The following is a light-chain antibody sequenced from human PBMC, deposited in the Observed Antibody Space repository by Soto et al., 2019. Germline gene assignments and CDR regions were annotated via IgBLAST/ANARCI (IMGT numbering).Light chain of an antibody. Sequence: QSVLTQPPSASGSPGQSVAISCTGTSSDVGGYNYVSWYQQHPGKAPKLMIYEVSKRPSGVPNRFSGSKSGNTASLTVSGLQTEDEAVYYCYSYAGSNNWVVFGGGTKLTVL. CDR3: YSYAGSNNWVV. J-gene: IGLJ2*01. V-gene: IGLV2-8*01. CDR2: EVS. CDR1: SSDVGGYNY.